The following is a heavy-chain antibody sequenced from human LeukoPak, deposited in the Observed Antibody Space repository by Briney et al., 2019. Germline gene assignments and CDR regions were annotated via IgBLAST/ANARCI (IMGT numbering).Heavy chain of an antibody. CDR1: GFTFSSYA. CDR3: AKLAPERSVRYFDWLYYFDY. CDR2: ISGSGGST. D-gene: IGHD3-9*01. Sequence: GGSLRLSCAASGFTFSSYAMSWGRQAPGKGLEWVSAISGSGGSTYYADSVKGRFTISRDNSKNTLYLQMNSLRAEDTAVYYCAKLAPERSVRYFDWLYYFDYWGQGTLVTVSS. J-gene: IGHJ4*02. V-gene: IGHV3-23*01.